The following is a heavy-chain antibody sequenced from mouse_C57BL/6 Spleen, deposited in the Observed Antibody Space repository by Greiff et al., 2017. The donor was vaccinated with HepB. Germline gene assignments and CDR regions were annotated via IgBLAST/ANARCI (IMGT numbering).Heavy chain of an antibody. CDR1: GYTFTGYW. CDR3: ARRDTTVVSSRCFAY. J-gene: IGHJ3*01. Sequence: QVQLKQSGAELMKPGASVKLSCKATGYTFTGYWIEWVKQRPGHGLEWIGEILPGSGSTNYNEKFKGKATFTADKTSNTAYMQLSSLTTEDYAIYYCARRDTTVVSSRCFAYWGQGTLVTVSA. D-gene: IGHD1-1*01. CDR2: ILPGSGST. V-gene: IGHV1-9*01.